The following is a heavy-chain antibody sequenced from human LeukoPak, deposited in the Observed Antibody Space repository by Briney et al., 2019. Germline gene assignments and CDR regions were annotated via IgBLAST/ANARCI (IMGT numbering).Heavy chain of an antibody. CDR2: IIPIFGTA. CDR3: ARGPANRHYYYYYMDV. V-gene: IGHV1-69*05. CDR1: GGTFSSYA. Sequence: ASVKVSCKASGGTFSSYAISWVRQAPGQGLEWMGGIIPIFGTANYAQKFQGRVTITTDESTRTAYMELSSLRSEDTAVYYCARGPANRHYYYYYMDVWGKGTTVTVSS. D-gene: IGHD2-2*01. J-gene: IGHJ6*03.